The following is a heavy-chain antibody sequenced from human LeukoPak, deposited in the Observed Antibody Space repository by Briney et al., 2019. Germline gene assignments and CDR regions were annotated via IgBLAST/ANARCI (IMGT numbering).Heavy chain of an antibody. J-gene: IGHJ3*02. Sequence: SETLSLTCAVYGGSFSGYYWSWIRQPPGKGLERIGEINHSGSTNYNPSLKSRVTISVDTSKNQFSLKLSSVTAADTAVYYCAKSNGYGLIAIWGQGTMVTVSS. CDR2: INHSGST. CDR1: GGSFSGYY. D-gene: IGHD3-22*01. CDR3: AKSNGYGLIAI. V-gene: IGHV4-34*01.